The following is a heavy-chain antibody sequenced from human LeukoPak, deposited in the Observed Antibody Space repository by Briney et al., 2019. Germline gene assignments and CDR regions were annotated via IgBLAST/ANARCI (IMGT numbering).Heavy chain of an antibody. D-gene: IGHD3-10*01. CDR1: GGSISSYY. V-gene: IGHV4-59*12. Sequence: SETLSLTCTVSGGSISSYYWSWIRQPPGKGLEWIGYIYYSGSTNYNPSLKSRVTISVDTSKNQFSLKLSSVTAADTAVYYCARDSDYYGSGSIDYWGQGTLVTVSS. CDR2: IYYSGST. J-gene: IGHJ4*02. CDR3: ARDSDYYGSGSIDY.